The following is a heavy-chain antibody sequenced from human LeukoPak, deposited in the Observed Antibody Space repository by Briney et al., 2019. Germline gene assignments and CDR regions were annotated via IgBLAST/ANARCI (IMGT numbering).Heavy chain of an antibody. V-gene: IGHV1-69*05. D-gene: IGHD3-22*01. CDR3: ARDSGGYYYDSSGYVDY. J-gene: IGHJ4*02. CDR2: IIPIFGTA. CDR1: GGTFSSYA. Sequence: SVKVSCKASGGTFSSYAISWVRQAPGQGLEWMGGIIPIFGTANYAQKFQGRVTITTDESTSTAYMELSSLRSEDTAVYYCARDSGGYYYDSSGYVDYWGQGTLVTVSS.